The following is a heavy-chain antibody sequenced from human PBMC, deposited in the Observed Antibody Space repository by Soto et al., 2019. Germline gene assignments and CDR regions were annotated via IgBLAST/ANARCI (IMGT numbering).Heavy chain of an antibody. CDR2: IIPIFGTA. Sequence: QVQLVQSGAEVKKPGSSVKVSCKASGGTFSSYAISWVRQAPGQGLEWMGGIIPIFGTANYAQKFQGGVTITADESTSTAYMELSSLRSEDTAVYYCARGGDCSGGSCPPLDYYYYGMDVWGQGTTVTVSS. CDR1: GGTFSSYA. V-gene: IGHV1-69*01. D-gene: IGHD2-15*01. J-gene: IGHJ6*02. CDR3: ARGGDCSGGSCPPLDYYYYGMDV.